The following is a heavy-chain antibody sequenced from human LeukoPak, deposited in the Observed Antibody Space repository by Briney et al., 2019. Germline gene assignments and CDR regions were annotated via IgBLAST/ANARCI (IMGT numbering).Heavy chain of an antibody. CDR2: IYYSGST. Sequence: PSETLSLTCTVSGGSISSYYWSWIRQPPGKGLEWIGYIYYSGSTNYNPSLKSRVTISQDTSKNQFSLKLSSVTAADTAVYYCAKNYDSSGYTTFAYWDRGTLVTVSS. V-gene: IGHV4-59*01. CDR1: GGSISSYY. CDR3: AKNYDSSGYTTFAY. J-gene: IGHJ4*02. D-gene: IGHD3-22*01.